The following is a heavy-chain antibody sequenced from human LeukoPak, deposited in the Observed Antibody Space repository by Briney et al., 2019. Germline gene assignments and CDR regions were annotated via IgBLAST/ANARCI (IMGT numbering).Heavy chain of an antibody. Sequence: ASVKVSCKASGYTFTGYYKHWVRQAPGQGLEWMGWINPNSGGTNYAQKFQGRVTMTRDTSISTAYMELSRLRSDDTAVYYCARMGTLRYFDWLFYFDYWGQGTLVTVSS. V-gene: IGHV1-2*02. CDR2: INPNSGGT. CDR1: GYTFTGYY. CDR3: ARMGTLRYFDWLFYFDY. D-gene: IGHD3-9*01. J-gene: IGHJ4*02.